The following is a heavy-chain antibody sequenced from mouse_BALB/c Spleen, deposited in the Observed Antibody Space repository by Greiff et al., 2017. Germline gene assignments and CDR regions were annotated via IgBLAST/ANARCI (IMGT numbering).Heavy chain of an antibody. J-gene: IGHJ3*01. CDR2: IWGDGST. D-gene: IGHD2-4*01. V-gene: IGHV2-6-7*01. CDR3: ARDYYDYDGNWFAY. CDR1: GFSLTGYG. Sequence: VQLVESGPGLVAPSQSLSITCTVSGFSLTGYGVNWVRQPPGKGLEWLGMIWGDGSTDYNSALKSRLSISKDNSKSQVFLKMNSLQTDDTARYYCARDYYDYDGNWFAYWGQGTLVTVSA.